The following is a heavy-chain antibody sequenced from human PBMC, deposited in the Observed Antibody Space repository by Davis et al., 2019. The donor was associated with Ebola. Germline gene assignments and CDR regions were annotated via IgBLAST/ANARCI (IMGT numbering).Heavy chain of an antibody. CDR1: GASISSYY. Sequence: SETLSLTCTVSGASISSYYWSWIRQPPGKGLEWIGYIYYSGSAKYNPSLKSRVTISVDTSKNQFSLKLSSVTAADTAVYHCARLNTMIVVGGGLDYWGQGTLVTVSS. J-gene: IGHJ4*02. D-gene: IGHD3-22*01. CDR2: IYYSGSA. V-gene: IGHV4-59*01. CDR3: ARLNTMIVVGGGLDY.